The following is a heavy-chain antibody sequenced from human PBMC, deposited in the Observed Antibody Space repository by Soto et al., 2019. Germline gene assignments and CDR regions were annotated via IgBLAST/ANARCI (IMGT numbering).Heavy chain of an antibody. Sequence: QVQLVQSGAEVKKPGASVNVSCKASGFTFIKYAMHWVRQAPGQRPEWMGWINAGNGNTRYSQRWQGRVTITRDTTASTVYMDLSSLRSDDTAVYYCARDYADIAVAGIPLFAHWGQGTLVTVSS. CDR2: INAGNGNT. J-gene: IGHJ4*01. V-gene: IGHV1-3*01. D-gene: IGHD6-19*01. CDR3: ARDYADIAVAGIPLFAH. CDR1: GFTFIKYA.